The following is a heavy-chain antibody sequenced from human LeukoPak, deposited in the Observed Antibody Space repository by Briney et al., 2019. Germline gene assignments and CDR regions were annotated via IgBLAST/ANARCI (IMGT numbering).Heavy chain of an antibody. CDR1: GFTFSSYD. J-gene: IGHJ3*02. D-gene: IGHD3-22*01. CDR2: IGTTGDT. V-gene: IGHV3-13*04. CDR3: ARGLYYYDSSGYYGDTFDI. Sequence: GGSLRLSCAASGFTFSSYDMHRVRQPTGKGLEWFSGIGTTGDTYYPGSVKGRFTISRENAKNALYLQMNSLRAGDTAVYYCARGLYYYDSSGYYGDTFDIWGQGTMVIVSS.